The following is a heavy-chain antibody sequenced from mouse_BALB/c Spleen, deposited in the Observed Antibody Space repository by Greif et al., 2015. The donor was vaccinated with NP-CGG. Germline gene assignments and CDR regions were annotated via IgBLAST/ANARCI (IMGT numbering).Heavy chain of an antibody. D-gene: IGHD1-1*01. CDR2: IDPANGNT. J-gene: IGHJ4*01. CDR1: GFKIKDTY. Sequence: EVKLVESGAELVKPGASVKLSCTASGFKIKDTYMHWVKQRPEQGLEWIGRIDPANGNTKYDPKFQGKATITADTSSNTAYLQLSSLTSEDTAVHYCALLDAMDYWGQGTSVTVSS. V-gene: IGHV14-3*02. CDR3: ALLDAMDY.